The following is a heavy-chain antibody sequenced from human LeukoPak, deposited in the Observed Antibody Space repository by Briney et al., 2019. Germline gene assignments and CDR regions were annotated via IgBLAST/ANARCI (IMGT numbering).Heavy chain of an antibody. V-gene: IGHV4-59*01. J-gene: IGHJ4*02. CDR2: IYYSGST. CDR3: ARSYQGGYSYGPFDY. D-gene: IGHD5-18*01. Sequence: SETLSLTCTVSGVTISSYFWSWIRQAPGKGLEWIGYIYYSGSTNYNPSLKSRVTISVDTSKKQFSLKLSSVTAADTAVYYCARSYQGGYSYGPFDYWGQRTLVTVSS. CDR1: GVTISSYF.